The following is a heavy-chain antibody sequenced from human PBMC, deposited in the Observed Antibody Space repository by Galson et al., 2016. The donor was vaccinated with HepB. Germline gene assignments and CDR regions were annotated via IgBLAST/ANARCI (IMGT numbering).Heavy chain of an antibody. J-gene: IGHJ6*04. CDR3: ARDPTAAFPYYYYGMDV. V-gene: IGHV1-2*02. CDR1: GYSFTGYY. Sequence: SVKVSCKASGYSFTGYYMHWVRQAPGQGLEWMGWINPNSGGTNYAQKFQGRVTMTRDTSISTVYMELSRLRSDDTAVYFCARDPTAAFPYYYYGMDVWGKGTTVTVSS. CDR2: INPNSGGT. D-gene: IGHD3-3*02.